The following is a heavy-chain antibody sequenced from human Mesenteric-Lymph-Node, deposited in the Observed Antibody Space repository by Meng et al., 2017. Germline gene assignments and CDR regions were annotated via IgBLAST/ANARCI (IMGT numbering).Heavy chain of an antibody. CDR2: TYYRSKWYN. CDR3: ARDMYSSSWYVFDY. J-gene: IGHJ4*02. CDR1: GESVSSNSAA. D-gene: IGHD6-13*01. V-gene: IGHV6-1*01. Sequence: QVQLQQSGPGLVNPSQPLSLPCAISGESVSSNSAAWNWIRQSPSRGLEWLGRTYYRSKWYNDYAVSVKSRIAINPDTSKNQFSLQLNSVTPEDTAVYYCARDMYSSSWYVFDYWGQGTLVTVSS.